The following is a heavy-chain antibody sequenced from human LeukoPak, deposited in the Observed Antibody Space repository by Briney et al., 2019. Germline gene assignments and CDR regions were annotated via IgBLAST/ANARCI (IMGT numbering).Heavy chain of an antibody. J-gene: IGHJ5*02. CDR3: AKGYCSSSSCSNSFDP. CDR1: EFTFDNYA. Sequence: GSLRLSCAASEFTFDNYAMSWVRQGPGKGLEWVSAISGSGGGTYYADSVKGRFTISRDNSKNTLYLQMNSLRAEDTAVYFCAKGYCSSSSCSNSFDPWGQGTLVTVSS. CDR2: ISGSGGGT. D-gene: IGHD2-2*01. V-gene: IGHV3-23*01.